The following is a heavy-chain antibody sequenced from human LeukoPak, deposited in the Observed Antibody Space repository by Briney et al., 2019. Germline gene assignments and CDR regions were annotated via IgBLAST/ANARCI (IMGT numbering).Heavy chain of an antibody. CDR3: ARDGGPRSYYYYYGMDV. V-gene: IGHV3-21*01. CDR2: ISSSSSYI. J-gene: IGHJ6*02. CDR1: GFTFSSYS. D-gene: IGHD1-14*01. Sequence: GGSLRLSCAASGFTFSSYSMNWVRQAPGKGLEWVSSISSSSSYIYYADSVKGRVTISRDNAKNSLYLQMNSLRAEDTAVYYCARDGGPRSYYYYYGMDVWGQGTTVTVSS.